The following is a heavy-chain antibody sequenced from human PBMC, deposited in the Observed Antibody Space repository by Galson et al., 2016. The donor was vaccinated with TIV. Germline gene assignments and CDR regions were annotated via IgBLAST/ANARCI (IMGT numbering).Heavy chain of an antibody. V-gene: IGHV3-20*01. Sequence: SLRLSCAASGFTFDAYDMNWVRQAPGKGLEWVSGINWNGGSTGYADSVKGRFTISRDNAKDSLYLQMNSLRAEDTALYPCARLRSCGGDCYYFDYWGQGTLVTVSS. CDR3: ARLRSCGGDCYYFDY. J-gene: IGHJ4*02. CDR1: GFTFDAYD. D-gene: IGHD2-21*02. CDR2: INWNGGST.